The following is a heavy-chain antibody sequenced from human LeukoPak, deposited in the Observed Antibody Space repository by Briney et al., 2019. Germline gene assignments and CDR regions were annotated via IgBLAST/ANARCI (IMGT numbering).Heavy chain of an antibody. CDR3: ARGRDAWDMIVVVPAAVGY. Sequence: PGGPLRLPCAASGFPFSIYAILWVRHAPGKAVEGVSSISGGGETTHYAESVKGRFAISRDTSRNTLYLQMNSLRVEDTAVYYCARGRDAWDMIVVVPAAVGYWGQGTLVTVSS. D-gene: IGHD2-2*01. CDR2: ISGGGETT. V-gene: IGHV3-23*01. J-gene: IGHJ4*02. CDR1: GFPFSIYA.